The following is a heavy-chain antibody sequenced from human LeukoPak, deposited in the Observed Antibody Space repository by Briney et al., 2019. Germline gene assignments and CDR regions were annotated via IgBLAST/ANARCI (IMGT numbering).Heavy chain of an antibody. Sequence: GGSLRLSCAASGFXFSSYAISWVRQAPGKGLEWVSAISGSGGSTYYADSVKGRFTISRDNPKNTLYLQMNSLRAEDTAVYYCAKARGYSGSFDYWGQGTLVTVPS. CDR1: GFXFSSYA. CDR2: ISGSGGST. J-gene: IGHJ4*02. D-gene: IGHD5-12*01. CDR3: AKARGYSGSFDY. V-gene: IGHV3-23*01.